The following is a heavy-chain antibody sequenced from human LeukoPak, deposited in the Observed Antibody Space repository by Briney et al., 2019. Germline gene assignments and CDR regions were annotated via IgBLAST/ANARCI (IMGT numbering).Heavy chain of an antibody. Sequence: ASVKVSCKASGYTFTSYGISWVRQAPGQGLEWMGWISAYNGNTNYAQKLQGRVTMTTDTSTSTAYMELRSLRSDDTAVYYCASNYYGSGSANDAFDIWGQGTMVTVSS. CDR1: GYTFTSYG. V-gene: IGHV1-18*01. D-gene: IGHD3-10*01. J-gene: IGHJ3*02. CDR3: ASNYYGSGSANDAFDI. CDR2: ISAYNGNT.